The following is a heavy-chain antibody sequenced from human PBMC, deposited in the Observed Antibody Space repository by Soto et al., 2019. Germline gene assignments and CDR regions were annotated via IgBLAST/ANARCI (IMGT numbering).Heavy chain of an antibody. CDR2: ISYDGSNK. J-gene: IGHJ6*02. CDR1: GFTFSSYG. Sequence: HPGGSLRLSCAASGFTFSSYGMHWVRQAPGKGLEWVAVISYDGSNKYYADSVKGRFTISRDNSKNTLYLQMNSLRAEDTAVYYCAIGSLGTGDSSGYYRIRRFYYGMDVWGQGTTVTVSS. D-gene: IGHD3-22*01. V-gene: IGHV3-30*03. CDR3: AIGSLGTGDSSGYYRIRRFYYGMDV.